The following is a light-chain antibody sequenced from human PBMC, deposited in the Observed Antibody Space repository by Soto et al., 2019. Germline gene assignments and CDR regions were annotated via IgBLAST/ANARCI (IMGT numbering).Light chain of an antibody. CDR3: QQYNSYPYT. CDR2: KAS. CDR1: QSFSSW. Sequence: DIQMTQSPSTLSVSVGDRVTITCRASQSFSSWLAWYQQKPGKAPKLLIYKASSLESVVPSRFSGSESGTEFTLTISSLQPDDFATYYCQQYNSYPYTFGQGTKLEIK. V-gene: IGKV1-5*03. J-gene: IGKJ2*01.